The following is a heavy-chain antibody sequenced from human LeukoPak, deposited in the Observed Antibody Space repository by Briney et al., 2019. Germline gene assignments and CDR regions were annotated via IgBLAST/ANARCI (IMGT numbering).Heavy chain of an antibody. CDR3: ARVPHRIWQWLREGNFDY. CDR2: IRSSGSTI. D-gene: IGHD6-19*01. J-gene: IGHJ4*02. V-gene: IGHV3-11*04. CDR1: GFTFSDYY. Sequence: GGSLRLSCAASGFTFSDYYMSWIRQAPGKGLEWVSYIRSSGSTIYYADSVKGRFTISRDNAKNSLYLQMNSLRAEDTAVYYCARVPHRIWQWLREGNFDYRGQGTLVTVSS.